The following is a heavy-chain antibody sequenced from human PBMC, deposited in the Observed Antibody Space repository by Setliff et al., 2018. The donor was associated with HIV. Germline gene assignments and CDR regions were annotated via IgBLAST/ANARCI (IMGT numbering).Heavy chain of an antibody. J-gene: IGHJ4*02. CDR1: GFIFSAYT. Sequence: PGGSLRLSCEASGFIFSAYTMVWVRQAPAKGLEWVANISPDGSATYYVDSVEGRFTISRDNAKNSLYLQMNSLRVEDTAVYYCARRAYCSSTTCFDFWGQGTLVTVSS. V-gene: IGHV3-7*01. D-gene: IGHD2-2*01. CDR2: ISPDGSAT. CDR3: ARRAYCSSTTCFDF.